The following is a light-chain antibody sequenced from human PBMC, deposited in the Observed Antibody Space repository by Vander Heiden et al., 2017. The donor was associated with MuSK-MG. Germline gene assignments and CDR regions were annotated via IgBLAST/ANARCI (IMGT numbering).Light chain of an antibody. V-gene: IGKV1-9*01. CDR3: QHFYSWPPT. Sequence: DVKMTQSPSFLAAFVGDRVTITWRASEDIRHYLSWYQQSPGKAPKLLIYAASTLQSGVPSRFSGSGSGTDFTLTITSLQPEDFATYVCQHFYSWPPTFGGGTKVEI. CDR2: AAS. J-gene: IGKJ4*01. CDR1: EDIRHY.